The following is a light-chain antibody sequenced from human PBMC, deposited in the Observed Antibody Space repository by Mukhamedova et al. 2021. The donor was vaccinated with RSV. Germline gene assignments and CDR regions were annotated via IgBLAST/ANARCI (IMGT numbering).Light chain of an antibody. CDR3: QQYNSYPRT. V-gene: IGKV1-5*03. J-gene: IGKJ1*01. Sequence: WYQRRVHGKAPKLLIYKASFLESGVPSRFSGSGSGAEFTLIISSLQPEDFETYYCQQYNSYPRTFGQGTKVEIK. CDR2: KAS.